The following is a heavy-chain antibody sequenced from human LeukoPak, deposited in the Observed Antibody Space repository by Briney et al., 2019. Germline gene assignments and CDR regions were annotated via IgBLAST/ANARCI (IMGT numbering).Heavy chain of an antibody. CDR3: ARDFCSGGSCYPRAFDI. CDR1: GFTFSSYS. Sequence: PGGSLRLSCAASGFTFSSYSMNWVRQAPGKGLEWVSSISSSSSYIYYADSVKGRFTISRDNAKNSLYLQMNSLRAEDTAVYYCARDFCSGGSCYPRAFDIWGQGTMVTVSS. V-gene: IGHV3-21*01. D-gene: IGHD2-15*01. J-gene: IGHJ3*02. CDR2: ISSSSSYI.